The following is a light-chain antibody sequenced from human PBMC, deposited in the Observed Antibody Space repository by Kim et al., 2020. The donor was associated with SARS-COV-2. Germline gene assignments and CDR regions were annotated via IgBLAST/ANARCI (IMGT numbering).Light chain of an antibody. CDR3: QAWDTSSAV. Sequence: VSAGHTANITCSGDKMGDKFSFWYKQKVGQSPVLAINKDNKWPSGIPERCSGSNSANTATLSISGTQAMDEADYYGQAWDTSSAVFGTGTKVTVL. J-gene: IGLJ1*01. V-gene: IGLV3-1*01. CDR1: KMGDKF. CDR2: KDN.